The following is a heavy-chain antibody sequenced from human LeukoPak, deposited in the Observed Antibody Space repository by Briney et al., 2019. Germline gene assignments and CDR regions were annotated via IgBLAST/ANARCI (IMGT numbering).Heavy chain of an antibody. CDR1: GFTFSSYG. CDR2: IRYDGSNK. CDR3: AKDRVVPAANYFDY. J-gene: IGHJ4*02. V-gene: IGHV3-30*02. Sequence: GGTLRLSCAASGFTFSSYGMNWGRQAPGQGLEWVTFIRYDGSNKYYAYSVKGRFTISRDNSKNTLYLQMNSLRAEDTAVYYCAKDRVVPAANYFDYWGQGTLVTVSS. D-gene: IGHD2-2*01.